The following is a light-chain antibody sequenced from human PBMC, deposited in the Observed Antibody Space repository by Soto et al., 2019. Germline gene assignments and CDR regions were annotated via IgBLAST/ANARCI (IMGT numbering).Light chain of an antibody. V-gene: IGKV3-11*01. CDR1: QSISSY. CDR3: HQRSTWPFT. CDR2: DAS. J-gene: IGKJ3*01. Sequence: EIVLTQSPATLSLSPGERATLSCRASQSISSYLAWYQQKPDQAPRLLIYDASNRATGIPARFSGSGSGTDFTLTSSSLEPEDVAVYYCHQRSTWPFTFGPGTKVDIK.